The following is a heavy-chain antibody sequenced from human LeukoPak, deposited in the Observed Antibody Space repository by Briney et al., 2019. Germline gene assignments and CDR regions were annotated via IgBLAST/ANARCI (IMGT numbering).Heavy chain of an antibody. V-gene: IGHV3-21*01. J-gene: IGHJ4*02. D-gene: IGHD4-23*01. CDR1: GFTFSSYS. Sequence: GGSLRLSCAASGFTFSSYSMNWVRQAPGKGLEWVSSISSSSSYIYYADSVKGRFTISRDNAKNSLYLRMNSLRAEDTAVYYCARADYGGNGDFDYWGQGTLVTVSS. CDR2: ISSSSSYI. CDR3: ARADYGGNGDFDY.